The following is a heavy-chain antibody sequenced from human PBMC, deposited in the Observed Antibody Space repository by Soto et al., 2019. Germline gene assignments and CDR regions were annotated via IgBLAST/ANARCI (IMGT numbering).Heavy chain of an antibody. D-gene: IGHD5-18*01. CDR1: GGSISSAGYS. CDR3: ARDSGYSYSLDF. V-gene: IGHV4-30-2*01. Sequence: SETLSLTCAVSGGSISSAGYSWSWIRQPPGKGLEWIGYIYHSGSTYYNPSLKSRVTISVDRSKNQFSLKLSSVTAADTAVYYCARDSGYSYSLDFWGQGTLVTVSS. J-gene: IGHJ4*02. CDR2: IYHSGST.